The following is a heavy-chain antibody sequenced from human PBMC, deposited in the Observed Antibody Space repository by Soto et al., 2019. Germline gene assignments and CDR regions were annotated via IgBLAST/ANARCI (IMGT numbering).Heavy chain of an antibody. J-gene: IGHJ5*02. CDR3: ARSISLPASADNCFDP. CDR1: GFSLTNAGSA. CDR2: IYSNGAK. D-gene: IGHD2-2*01. V-gene: IGHV2-26*01. Sequence: SGPTLVNPTETLTLTCTVSGFSLTNAGSAVSWIRQPPGKALEWLAHIYSNGAKTYSSSLQSRLSISRDYSRSQVVLTMTNLDPMDTDTYYCARSISLPASADNCFDPWCQRTPVTDS.